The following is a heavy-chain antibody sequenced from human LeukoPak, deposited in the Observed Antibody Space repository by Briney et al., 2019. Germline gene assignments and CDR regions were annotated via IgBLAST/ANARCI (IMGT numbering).Heavy chain of an antibody. CDR2: ISAYNGNT. J-gene: IGHJ5*02. V-gene: IGHV1-18*01. CDR3: ARGGNYDILTGYYPVDNWFDP. Sequence: ASVKVSCKASGYTFTSYGISWVRQAPGQGLEWMGWISAYNGNTNYAQKLQGRVTMATDTSTSTAYMELRSLRSDDTAVYYCARGGNYDILTGYYPVDNWFDPWGQGTLVTVSS. D-gene: IGHD3-9*01. CDR1: GYTFTSYG.